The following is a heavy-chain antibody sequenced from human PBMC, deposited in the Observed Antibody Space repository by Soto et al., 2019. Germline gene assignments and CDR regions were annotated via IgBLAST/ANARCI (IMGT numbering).Heavy chain of an antibody. V-gene: IGHV3-74*01. J-gene: IGHJ5*02. D-gene: IGHD3-3*02. Sequence: EVHLVESGGGLVQPGGSLRLSCAASGFTFSTYWMHWVRQAPGKGLVWVSRINADGTTTTYADSVKGRFTISRDKAKNTLYLQMNSLRAEDTAVYFCATVATHSYNWVDPWGQGTLVTISS. CDR2: INADGTTT. CDR1: GFTFSTYW. CDR3: ATVATHSYNWVDP.